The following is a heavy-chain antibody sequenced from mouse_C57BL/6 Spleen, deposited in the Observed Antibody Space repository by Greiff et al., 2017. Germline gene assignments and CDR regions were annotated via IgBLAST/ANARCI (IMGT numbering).Heavy chain of an antibody. Sequence: LQESGAELVRPGTSVKVSCKASGYAFTNYLIEWVKQRPGQGLEWIGVINPGSGGTNYNEKFKGKATLTADKSSSTAYMQLSSLTSEDSAVYFCARAHGSSLFAYWGQGTLVTVSA. CDR3: ARAHGSSLFAY. CDR2: INPGSGGT. V-gene: IGHV1-54*01. D-gene: IGHD1-1*01. J-gene: IGHJ3*01. CDR1: GYAFTNYL.